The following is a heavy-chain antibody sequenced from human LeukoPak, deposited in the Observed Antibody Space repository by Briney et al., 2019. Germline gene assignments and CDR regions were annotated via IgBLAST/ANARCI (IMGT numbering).Heavy chain of an antibody. Sequence: AASVKVSCKASGGTFSSYAISWVRQAPGQGLEWMGGIIPIFGTANYAQKFQGRATITTDESTSTAYMELSSLRSEDTAVYYCASDYSNSTAEYYYYYYMDVWGKGTTVTVSS. CDR1: GGTFSSYA. CDR2: IIPIFGTA. J-gene: IGHJ6*03. V-gene: IGHV1-69*05. CDR3: ASDYSNSTAEYYYYYYMDV. D-gene: IGHD4-11*01.